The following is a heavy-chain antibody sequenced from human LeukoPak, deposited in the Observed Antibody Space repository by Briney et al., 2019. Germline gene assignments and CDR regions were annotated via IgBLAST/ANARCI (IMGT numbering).Heavy chain of an antibody. CDR1: GGSIYSNS. CDR2: IYYSGTT. V-gene: IGHV4-59*01. CDR3: ARRSSSWKNWFDP. J-gene: IGHJ5*02. D-gene: IGHD6-13*01. Sequence: SETLSLTCTVSGGSIYSNSWTWLRQPPGKGLEWIGYIYYSGTTNYNPSLKSRVTMSVDMSKNQFSLKLSSVTAADTAVYYCARRSSSWKNWFDPWGQGTLVTVSS.